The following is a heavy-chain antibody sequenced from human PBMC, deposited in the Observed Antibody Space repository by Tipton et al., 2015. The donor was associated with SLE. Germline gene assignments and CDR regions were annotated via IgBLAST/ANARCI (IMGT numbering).Heavy chain of an antibody. CDR2: IYHSGST. CDR3: ARDRWGVIKGGDDAFDI. Sequence: TLSLTCAVSGYSISSGYYWGWIRQPPGKGLEWIGSIYHSGSTYYNPSLKSRVTISVDTSKNQFSLRLSSVTAADTAVYYCARDRWGVIKGGDDAFDIWGQGTMVTVSS. J-gene: IGHJ3*02. D-gene: IGHD2-21*01. V-gene: IGHV4-38-2*02. CDR1: GYSISSGYY.